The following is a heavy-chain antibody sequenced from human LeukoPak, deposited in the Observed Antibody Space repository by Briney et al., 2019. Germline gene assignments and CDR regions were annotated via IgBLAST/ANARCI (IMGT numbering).Heavy chain of an antibody. D-gene: IGHD2-2*01. CDR3: ARDMIVVVPAAKTYYYYYMDV. J-gene: IGHJ6*03. Sequence: GGSLRLSCEASGFTFSSNWMNWVRQAPGKGLEWVANINQDGSGKYYVASVKGRFTISRDNAKNSLYLQMNSLRAEDTAVYYCARDMIVVVPAAKTYYYYYMDVWGKGTTVTVSS. CDR2: INQDGSGK. CDR1: GFTFSSNW. V-gene: IGHV3-7*01.